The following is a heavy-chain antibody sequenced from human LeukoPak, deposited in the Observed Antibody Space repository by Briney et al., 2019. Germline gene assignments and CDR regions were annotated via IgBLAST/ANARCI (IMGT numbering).Heavy chain of an antibody. CDR1: GYTFTGYY. V-gene: IGHV1-2*02. J-gene: IGHJ4*02. CDR2: INPNSGGT. CDR3: ARAAVWDYYDSSGPRGFDY. D-gene: IGHD3-22*01. Sequence: ASVKVSCKASGYTFTGYYMHWVRQAPGQGLEWMGWINPNSGGTNYAQKFQGRVTMTRDTSISTAYIELSRLRSDDTAVYYCARAAVWDYYDSSGPRGFDYWGQETLVTVSS.